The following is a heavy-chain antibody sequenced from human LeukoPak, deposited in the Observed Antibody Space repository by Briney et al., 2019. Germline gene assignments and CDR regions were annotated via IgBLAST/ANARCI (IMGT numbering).Heavy chain of an antibody. CDR1: GFTFSSYA. V-gene: IGHV3-23*01. J-gene: IGHJ4*02. D-gene: IGHD3-10*01. Sequence: GGSLRLSCAASGFTFSSYAMSWVRQAPGKGLEWVSAISGSGGSTYYADSVKGRFTISRDNSKNTLYLQMNSLRAEDTALYYCARADYYGSGTSFDYWGQGTLVTVSS. CDR3: ARADYYGSGTSFDY. CDR2: ISGSGGST.